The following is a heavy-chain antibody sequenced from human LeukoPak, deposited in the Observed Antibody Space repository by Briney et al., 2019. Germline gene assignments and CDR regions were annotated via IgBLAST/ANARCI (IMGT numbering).Heavy chain of an antibody. V-gene: IGHV3-9*01. CDR3: AKELFVSAARNAFDI. D-gene: IGHD2-2*01. J-gene: IGHJ3*02. Sequence: GGSLRLSCAASGFTFDDYAMHWVRQAPGKGLEWVSGISWNSGSIGYADSVKGRFTISRDNAKNPLYLQMNSLRAEDTALYYCAKELFVSAARNAFDIWGQGTMVTVSS. CDR2: ISWNSGSI. CDR1: GFTFDDYA.